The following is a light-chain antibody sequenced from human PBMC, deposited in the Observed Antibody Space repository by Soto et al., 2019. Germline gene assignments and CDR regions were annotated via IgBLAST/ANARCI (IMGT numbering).Light chain of an antibody. Sequence: DIPMTHSPSSVSASVGDRVTITCRASQAIDSWLAWYQQKPGEAPKLLIFTGSLLHSGVPPRYSGSGSGTDFTLTISSLQPEDFAAYYCQQALSFHPTFGQGTKV. CDR3: QQALSFHPT. CDR1: QAIDSW. CDR2: TGS. J-gene: IGKJ1*01. V-gene: IGKV1-12*01.